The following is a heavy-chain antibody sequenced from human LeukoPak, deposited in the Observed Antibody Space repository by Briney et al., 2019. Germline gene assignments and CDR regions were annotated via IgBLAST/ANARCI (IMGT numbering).Heavy chain of an antibody. V-gene: IGHV4-39*01. CDR1: GGSISSSSDY. Sequence: SETLSLTCAVSGGSISSSSDYWGWIRQPPGKGLEWIGSIYYSGSTYYNPSLKSRVTISVDTSKNQFSLKLSSVTAADTAVYSCARHSFSSGWKSFDYWGQGTLVTVSS. CDR2: IYYSGST. D-gene: IGHD6-19*01. CDR3: ARHSFSSGWKSFDY. J-gene: IGHJ4*02.